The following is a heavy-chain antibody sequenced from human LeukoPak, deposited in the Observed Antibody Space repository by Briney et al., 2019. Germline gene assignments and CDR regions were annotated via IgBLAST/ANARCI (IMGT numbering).Heavy chain of an antibody. D-gene: IGHD3-10*01. CDR1: GGSISSSSYY. CDR3: AREHRGAMVRGGGDLDYYYYMDV. Sequence: PSETLSLTCTVSGGSISSSSYYWGWIRQPPGKGLEWIGSIYYSGSTYYNPSLKSRVTISVDTSKNQFSLKLSSVTAADTAVYYCAREHRGAMVRGGGDLDYYYYMDVWGKGTTVTISS. J-gene: IGHJ6*03. V-gene: IGHV4-39*02. CDR2: IYYSGST.